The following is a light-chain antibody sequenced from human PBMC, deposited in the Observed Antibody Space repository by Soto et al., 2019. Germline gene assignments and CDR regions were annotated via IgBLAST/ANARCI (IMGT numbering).Light chain of an antibody. V-gene: IGLV3-21*04. CDR2: YNS. J-gene: IGLJ2*01. Sequence: SYELTQPPSVSVAPGETARITCGGNNIGSKSVHWYQRKPGQAPVLVIYYNSDRPSGIPERFSGSNSGNTATLTISRVEAGDEADYYCQVWDSSSYVVFGGGTKLTVL. CDR1: NIGSKS. CDR3: QVWDSSSYVV.